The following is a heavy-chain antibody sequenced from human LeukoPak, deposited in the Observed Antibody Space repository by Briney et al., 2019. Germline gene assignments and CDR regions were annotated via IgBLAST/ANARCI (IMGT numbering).Heavy chain of an antibody. CDR2: ISGSGGST. D-gene: IGHD4-17*01. J-gene: IGHJ4*02. CDR1: GFTFSSYA. Sequence: PGGSLRLSCAASGFTFSSYAMSWVRQAPGKGLEWVSAISGSGGSTYYADSVKGRFTISRDNAKNTLYLQMNSLRAEDTAGYYCARSPGYGDYVTFDYWGQGTLVTVSS. CDR3: ARSPGYGDYVTFDY. V-gene: IGHV3-23*01.